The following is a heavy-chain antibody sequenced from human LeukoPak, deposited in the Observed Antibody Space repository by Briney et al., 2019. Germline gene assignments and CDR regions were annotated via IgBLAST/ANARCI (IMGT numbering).Heavy chain of an antibody. CDR2: SGDST. J-gene: IGHJ4*02. D-gene: IGHD3-10*01. Sequence: SGDSTYYADSVKGRFTISRDNSKNTLYLQTNSLRAEDTAVYYCAKDRRGWFGELRPFDYWGQGTLVTVSS. CDR3: AKDRRGWFGELRPFDY. V-gene: IGHV3-23*01.